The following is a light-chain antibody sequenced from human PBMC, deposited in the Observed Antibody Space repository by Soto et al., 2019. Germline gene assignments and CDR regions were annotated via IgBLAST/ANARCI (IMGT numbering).Light chain of an antibody. J-gene: IGKJ3*01. CDR2: GAS. CDR1: QSVSSSY. CDR3: QQYGSSPFT. V-gene: IGKV3-20*01. Sequence: EIVLTQSPGTLSLSPGERATLSCRASQSVSSSYLAWYQQKPGQAPRLLIYGASSRATGIPDRFSGSGSGPDFTLTISRLEPEDCAVYYCQQYGSSPFTFGPGTKVDIK.